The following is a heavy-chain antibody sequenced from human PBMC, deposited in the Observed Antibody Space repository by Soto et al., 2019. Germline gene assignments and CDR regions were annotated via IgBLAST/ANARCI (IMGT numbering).Heavy chain of an antibody. Sequence: GGSLRLSCAASGFTFSSYAMSWVRQAPGKGLEWVSAISGSGGSTYYADSVKGRFTISRDNSKNTLYLQMNSLRAEDTAVYYCASKTNGYSYGPNWFDPWGQGTLVTVSS. CDR1: GFTFSSYA. J-gene: IGHJ5*02. CDR3: ASKTNGYSYGPNWFDP. D-gene: IGHD5-18*01. V-gene: IGHV3-23*01. CDR2: ISGSGGST.